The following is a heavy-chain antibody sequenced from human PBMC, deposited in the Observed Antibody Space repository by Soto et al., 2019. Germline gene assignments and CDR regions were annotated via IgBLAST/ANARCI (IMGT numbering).Heavy chain of an antibody. CDR3: ARSSQGVPNWFDP. CDR2: INAGNGNT. Sequence: ASVKVSCKASGYTFTSYAMHWVRQAPGQRLEWMGWINAGNGNTKYSQKFQGRVTITRDTSASTAYMELSSLRSEDTAVHYCARSSQGVPNWFDPRSQRNLVTVSS. J-gene: IGHJ5*02. D-gene: IGHD3-16*01. V-gene: IGHV1-3*01. CDR1: GYTFTSYA.